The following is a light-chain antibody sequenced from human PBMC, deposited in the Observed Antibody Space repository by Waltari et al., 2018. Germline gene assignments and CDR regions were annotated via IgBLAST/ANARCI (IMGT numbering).Light chain of an antibody. Sequence: SHELTQPPSVSVSPGQTARIPCPGDALSRKYAYWYQQKSGQAPVLFIYEDSKRPSGIPERFSGSGSGTMATLTISGAQVDDEADYYCYSSDNSGFYKLFGGGTKLTVL. CDR3: YSSDNSGFYKL. CDR2: EDS. V-gene: IGLV3-10*01. J-gene: IGLJ2*01. CDR1: ALSRKY.